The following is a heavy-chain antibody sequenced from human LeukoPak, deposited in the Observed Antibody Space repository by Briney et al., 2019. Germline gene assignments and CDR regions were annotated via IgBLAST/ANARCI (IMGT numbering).Heavy chain of an antibody. V-gene: IGHV1-2*02. CDR1: GYTFTAYY. J-gene: IGHJ4*02. CDR3: ARSPHILTGENFDY. D-gene: IGHD3-9*01. CDR2: IKPNRGGT. Sequence: ASVKGSCKASGYTFTAYYMHWVRQAPGHRLEWIVWIKPNRGGTNYAQKFQGRVTMTRDTPITTAYMEMSRLRSDDPALYYCARSPHILTGENFDYWGQGTLVTVSS.